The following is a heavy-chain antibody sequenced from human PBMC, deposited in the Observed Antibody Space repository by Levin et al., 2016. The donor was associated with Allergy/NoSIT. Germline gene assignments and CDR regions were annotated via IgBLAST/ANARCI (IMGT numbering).Heavy chain of an antibody. Sequence: WIRQPPGKGLEWIGYIYYSGSTNYNPSLKRRVTISVDTSKNQFSLKLSSVTAADTAVYYCARHKSGMGGYQRLPVAYDYWGQGTLVTVSS. J-gene: IGHJ4*02. CDR2: IYYSGST. D-gene: IGHD6-19*01. V-gene: IGHV4-59*08. CDR3: ARHKSGMGGYQRLPVAYDY.